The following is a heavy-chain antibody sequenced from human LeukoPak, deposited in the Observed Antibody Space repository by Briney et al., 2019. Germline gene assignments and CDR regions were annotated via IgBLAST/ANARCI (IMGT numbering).Heavy chain of an antibody. D-gene: IGHD1-26*01. Sequence: GAPVKVSCKASGYTFTSYGISWVRQAPGQGLEWMGWISAYNGNTNYAQKLQGRVTMTTDTSTSTAYMELRSLGSDDTAVYYCARGSYAPYYYYMDVWGKGTTVTVSS. J-gene: IGHJ6*03. CDR1: GYTFTSYG. CDR3: ARGSYAPYYYYMDV. V-gene: IGHV1-18*01. CDR2: ISAYNGNT.